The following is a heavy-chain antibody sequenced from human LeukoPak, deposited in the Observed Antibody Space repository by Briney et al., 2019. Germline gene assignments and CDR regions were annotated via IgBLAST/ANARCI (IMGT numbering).Heavy chain of an antibody. Sequence: GDSLKISCKGSGYSFNTFYIGWVRQTPETGLEWMGNTYPSDSETKYKPSFQGQITISVDKAITTAYLHLSSLKASDTGMYYCARLIYYGSGRTYFFDSWGQGTLVTVSP. J-gene: IGHJ4*02. D-gene: IGHD3-10*01. CDR2: TYPSDSET. V-gene: IGHV5-51*01. CDR1: GYSFNTFY. CDR3: ARLIYYGSGRTYFFDS.